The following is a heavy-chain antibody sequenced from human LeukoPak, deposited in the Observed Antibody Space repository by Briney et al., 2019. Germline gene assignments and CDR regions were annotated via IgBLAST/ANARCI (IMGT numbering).Heavy chain of an antibody. CDR2: IYYSGST. D-gene: IGHD2-15*01. CDR1: GGSISSYY. J-gene: IGHJ4*02. Sequence: SETLSLTCTVSGGSISSYYWSWIRQPPGKGLEWIGYIYYSGSTNYNPSLKSRVTMSVDTSKNQFSLKLSSVTAADTAVYYCARDVGGLDYWGQGTLVTVSS. V-gene: IGHV4-59*12. CDR3: ARDVGGLDY.